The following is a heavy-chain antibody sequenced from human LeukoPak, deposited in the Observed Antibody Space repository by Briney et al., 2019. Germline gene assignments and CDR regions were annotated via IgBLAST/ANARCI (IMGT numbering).Heavy chain of an antibody. CDR2: MNPNSGNT. D-gene: IGHD3-16*02. V-gene: IGHV1-8*01. CDR3: ARGPLVRLPSSFDP. CDR1: GYTFTSYD. Sequence: ASVTVSCKASGYTFTSYDINWVRQAPGQGGEWMGWMNPNSGNTGSAQRFQGRITMTRDTSISTAYMELSSLRSEDTAVYYCARGPLVRLPSSFDPWGQGTLVTVSS. J-gene: IGHJ5*02.